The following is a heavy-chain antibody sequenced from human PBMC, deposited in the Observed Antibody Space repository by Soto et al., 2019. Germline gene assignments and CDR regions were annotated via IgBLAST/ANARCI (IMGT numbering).Heavy chain of an antibody. CDR1: GGSISSGGYS. D-gene: IGHD6-13*01. CDR2: IYHSGST. J-gene: IGHJ4*02. V-gene: IGHV4-30-2*01. CDR3: ARGGYSSSPHDY. Sequence: PSGTLSLTCAVSGGSISSGGYSWGWIRQPPGKGLEWIGYIYHSGSTYYNPSLKSRVTISVDRSKNQFSLKLSSVTAADTAVYYCARGGYSSSPHDYWGQGTLVTVSS.